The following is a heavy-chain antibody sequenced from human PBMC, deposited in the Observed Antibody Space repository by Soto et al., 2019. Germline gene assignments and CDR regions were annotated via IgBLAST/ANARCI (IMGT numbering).Heavy chain of an antibody. CDR3: ARDLAGVWFDP. D-gene: IGHD3-10*01. V-gene: IGHV4-30-2*01. CDR2: IWHSGST. Sequence: QLQLQESGSGLVKPSQTLSLTCAVSGGSISSGGYSWSWIRQPPGKGLEWIGSIWHSGSTYYNPSLKSRVTMSVDRSKNQFSLQLSSVTAADTAVYYCARDLAGVWFDPWGQGTLVTVSS. J-gene: IGHJ5*02. CDR1: GGSISSGGYS.